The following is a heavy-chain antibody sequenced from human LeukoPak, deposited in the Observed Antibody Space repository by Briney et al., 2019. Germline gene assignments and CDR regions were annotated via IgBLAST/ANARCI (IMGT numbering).Heavy chain of an antibody. J-gene: IGHJ4*02. CDR3: ARGGDFY. D-gene: IGHD3-3*01. CDR2: ISPSSSTI. Sequence: GGSLRLSCAASGFTFSGRWMNWVRQAPGKGLEWVSYISPSSSTIYYADSVKGRFTISRDNAKNSLYLQMNSLRADDTAVYYCARGGDFYWGQGTLVTVSS. CDR1: GFTFSGRW. V-gene: IGHV3-48*01.